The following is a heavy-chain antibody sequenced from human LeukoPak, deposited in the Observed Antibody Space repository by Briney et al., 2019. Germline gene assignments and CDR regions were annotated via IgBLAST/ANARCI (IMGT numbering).Heavy chain of an antibody. CDR3: ARGYFDWLFRYNWFDP. CDR2: IYSGGST. J-gene: IGHJ5*02. CDR1: GFTVSSNY. D-gene: IGHD3-9*01. V-gene: IGHV3-66*01. Sequence: GGSLRLSCVASGFTVSSNYMSWVRQAPGKGLEWVSVIYSGGSTYYADSVKGRFTISRDNSKNTLYHQMNSLRAEDTAVYYCARGYFDWLFRYNWFDPWGQGTLVTVSS.